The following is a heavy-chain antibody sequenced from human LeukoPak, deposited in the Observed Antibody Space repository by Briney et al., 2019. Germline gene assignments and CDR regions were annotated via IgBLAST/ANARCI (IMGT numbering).Heavy chain of an antibody. V-gene: IGHV3-48*03. CDR2: ISSSSGNK. D-gene: IGHD2-2*01. CDR1: GFTFSSYE. J-gene: IGHJ4*02. Sequence: GGSLRLSCAASGFTFSSYEMTWVRQAPGKGLEWVSYISSSSGNKYYADSEKGRFTISRDNAKNSLYLQMNSLRAEDTAVYYCARESCSSASCSNFDSSGQGTLVAVSS. CDR3: ARESCSSASCSNFDS.